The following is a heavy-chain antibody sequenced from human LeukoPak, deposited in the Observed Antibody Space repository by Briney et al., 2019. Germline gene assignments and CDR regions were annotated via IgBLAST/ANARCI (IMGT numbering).Heavy chain of an antibody. Sequence: ASVKVSCKASGYTFTSYGISWVRQAPGQGLEWMGWISAYNGNTNYAQKLQGRVTTTTDTSTSTAYMELRSLRSDDTAVYYCARDELRYSGYDLRGAFDIWGQGTMVTVSS. CDR1: GYTFTSYG. CDR3: ARDELRYSGYDLRGAFDI. J-gene: IGHJ3*02. D-gene: IGHD5-12*01. V-gene: IGHV1-18*01. CDR2: ISAYNGNT.